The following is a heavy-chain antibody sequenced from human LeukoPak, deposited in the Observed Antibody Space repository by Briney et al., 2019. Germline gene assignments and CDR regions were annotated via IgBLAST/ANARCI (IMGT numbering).Heavy chain of an antibody. CDR2: IGANSAI. D-gene: IGHD3-10*01. J-gene: IGHJ3*02. V-gene: IGHV3-48*03. CDR3: AREGYYGAFDI. Sequence: GGSLRLSCAASGFTFSSYEMNWVRQAPGKGLEWVSYIGANSAIYFADSVKGRFTISRDNAKNSLSLQMNSLRDDDTAVYYCAREGYYGAFDIWGQGTMVTVSS. CDR1: GFTFSSYE.